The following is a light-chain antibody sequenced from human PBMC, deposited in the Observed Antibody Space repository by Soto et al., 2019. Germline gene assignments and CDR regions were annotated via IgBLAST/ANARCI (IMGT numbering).Light chain of an antibody. J-gene: IGLJ2*01. V-gene: IGLV4-69*01. Sequence: QLVLTQSPSASAFLGASVRVTCTLSSAHNLFAVAWHQHQPDKGPRFLMNLNNDESHTNGDEIPDGFSGSSSAAGSYLTISSLQSEDEGDYYCQTWGSGIVFGGGTKLTVL. CDR1: SAHNLFA. CDR2: LNNDESH. CDR3: QTWGSGIV.